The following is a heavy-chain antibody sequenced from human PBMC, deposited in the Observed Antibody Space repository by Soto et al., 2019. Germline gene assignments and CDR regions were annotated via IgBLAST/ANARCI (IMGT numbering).Heavy chain of an antibody. CDR3: AIGGIVATSQTIYYYYYMDV. V-gene: IGHV1-2*04. Sequence: ASVKVSCKASGYTFTGYYMHWVRQAPGQGLEWMGWINPNSGGTNYAQKFQGWVTMTRDTSISTAYMGLSRLRSDDTAVYYCAIGGIVATSQTIYYYYYMDVWGKGTTVTVSS. D-gene: IGHD5-12*01. CDR2: INPNSGGT. J-gene: IGHJ6*03. CDR1: GYTFTGYY.